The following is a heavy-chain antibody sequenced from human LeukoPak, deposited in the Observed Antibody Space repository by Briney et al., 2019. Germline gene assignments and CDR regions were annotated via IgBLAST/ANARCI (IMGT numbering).Heavy chain of an antibody. CDR3: ARGGALGVYFDY. V-gene: IGHV1-69*05. J-gene: IGHJ4*02. Sequence: SVKVSCKASGCTFSSYAISWVRQAPGQGLEWMGGIIPIFGTANYAQKFQGRVTITTDESTSTAYMEPSSLRSEDTAVYYCARGGALGVYFDYWGQGTLVTVSS. CDR1: GCTFSSYA. CDR2: IIPIFGTA. D-gene: IGHD3-10*01.